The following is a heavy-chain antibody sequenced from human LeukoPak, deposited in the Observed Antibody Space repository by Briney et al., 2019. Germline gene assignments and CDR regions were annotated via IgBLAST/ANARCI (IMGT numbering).Heavy chain of an antibody. CDR2: ISGSGGST. CDR3: AKDGDSKVWFGELLS. D-gene: IGHD3-10*01. CDR1: GFTFSSYE. V-gene: IGHV3-23*01. J-gene: IGHJ5*02. Sequence: GSLRLSCAASGFTFSSYEMNWVRQAPGKGLEWVSAISGSGGSTYYADSVKGRFTISRDNSKNTLYLQMNSLRAEDTAVYYCAKDGDSKVWFGELLSWGQGTLVTVSS.